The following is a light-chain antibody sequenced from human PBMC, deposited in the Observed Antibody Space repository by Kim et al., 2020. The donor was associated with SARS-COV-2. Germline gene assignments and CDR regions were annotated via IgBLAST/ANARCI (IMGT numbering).Light chain of an antibody. Sequence: DIQMTQSPSSLYASVGDTVNISCRASQSISYYVSWYQFGPPGTAPRLLLYTAQALFAGTPSRFAGRGSETDFTLTITNLQPEDFATYFCQQSYRSPTTFGQGTRLEIK. V-gene: IGKV1-39*01. CDR3: QQSYRSPTT. CDR1: QSISYY. J-gene: IGKJ5*01. CDR2: TAQ.